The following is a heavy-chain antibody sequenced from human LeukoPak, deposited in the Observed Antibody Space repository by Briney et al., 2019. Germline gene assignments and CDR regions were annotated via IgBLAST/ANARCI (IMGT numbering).Heavy chain of an antibody. CDR3: ARGYNYGHDY. Sequence: ASVKVSCKASGYTFSGYNMHWVRQAPGQGLEWMGRVISHSGGTNYAPRFQGRVTMTRDTSTSAAYMELSRLKSDDTAVYYCARGYNYGHDYWGQGTLVTVSS. CDR2: VISHSGGT. J-gene: IGHJ4*02. D-gene: IGHD5-18*01. CDR1: GYTFSGYN. V-gene: IGHV1-2*06.